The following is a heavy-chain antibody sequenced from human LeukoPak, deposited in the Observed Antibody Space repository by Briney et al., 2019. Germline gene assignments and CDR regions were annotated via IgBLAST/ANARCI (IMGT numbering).Heavy chain of an antibody. V-gene: IGHV3-48*03. J-gene: IGHJ4*02. CDR2: ISSSGSTI. Sequence: GGSLRLSCAASGFTFSSYEMNWVRQAPGKGLEWISYISSSGSTIYYADSVKGRFTISRDNAKKSLYLQMNSLRAEDTAVYYCARGGSDFDYWGQGTLVTVSS. CDR1: GFTFSSYE. D-gene: IGHD2-15*01. CDR3: ARGGSDFDY.